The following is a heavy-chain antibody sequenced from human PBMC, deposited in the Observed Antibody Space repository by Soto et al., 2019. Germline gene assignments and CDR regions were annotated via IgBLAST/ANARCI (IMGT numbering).Heavy chain of an antibody. J-gene: IGHJ4*02. CDR3: ARDNRYSSSWNPFDY. CDR1: GYTFTSYG. CDR2: ISAYNGNT. D-gene: IGHD6-13*01. Sequence: GASVKVSCKASGYTFTSYGISWVRQAPGQGLEWMGWISAYNGNTNYAQKLQGRVTMTTDTSTSTAYMELRSLRSDDTAVYYCARDNRYSSSWNPFDYWGQGTLVTVSS. V-gene: IGHV1-18*01.